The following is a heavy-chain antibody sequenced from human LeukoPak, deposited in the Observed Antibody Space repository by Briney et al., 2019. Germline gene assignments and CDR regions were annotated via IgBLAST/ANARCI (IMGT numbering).Heavy chain of an antibody. D-gene: IGHD3-22*01. V-gene: IGHV3-23*01. CDR2: ISGSGGST. J-gene: IGHJ4*02. CDR3: AKDGEYYYDSSGYMD. CDR1: GVTLSSYA. Sequence: GGSLRLSCAASGVTLSSYAMSWVRQAPGKGLEWVAAISGSGGSTYYADSVKGRFTISRDNSKNTLYLQMNSLRAEDTAVSYCAKDGEYYYDSSGYMDWGQGTLVTVSS.